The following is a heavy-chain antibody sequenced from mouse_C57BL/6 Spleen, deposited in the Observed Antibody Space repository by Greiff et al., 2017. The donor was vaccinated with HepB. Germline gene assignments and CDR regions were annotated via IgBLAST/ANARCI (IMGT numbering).Heavy chain of an antibody. Sequence: QVQLQQPGADLVKPGASVKMSCKASGYTFTSYWITWVKQRPGQGLEWIGDIYPGSGSTNYNEKFKSKATLTVDTSSSTAYMQLSSLTSEDSAVYYCARDSNWAYYFDYWGQGTTLTVSS. V-gene: IGHV1-55*01. CDR2: IYPGSGST. J-gene: IGHJ2*01. CDR3: ARDSNWAYYFDY. D-gene: IGHD4-1*01. CDR1: GYTFTSYW.